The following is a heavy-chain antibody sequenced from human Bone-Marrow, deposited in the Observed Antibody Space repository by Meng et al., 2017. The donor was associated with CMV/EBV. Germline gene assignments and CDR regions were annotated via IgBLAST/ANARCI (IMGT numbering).Heavy chain of an antibody. CDR2: MWYDGSNK. V-gene: IGHV3-33*06. J-gene: IGHJ6*02. CDR1: GFTFNAYG. D-gene: IGHD6-6*01. CDR3: AKDRGNSSPYGMDV. Sequence: GESLKISCAASGFTFNAYGMHWVRQAPGKGLEWVAVMWYDGSNKYYADSVKGRFTISRDNSKNTLYLQMNSLRAEDTAVYYCAKDRGNSSPYGMDVWGQGTTVTVSS.